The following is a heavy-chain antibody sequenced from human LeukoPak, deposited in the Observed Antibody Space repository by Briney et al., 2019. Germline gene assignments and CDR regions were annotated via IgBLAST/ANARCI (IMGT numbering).Heavy chain of an antibody. D-gene: IGHD1-14*01. CDR2: FYYSGST. CDR3: AKGRIRTGAFDS. CDR1: GASFSNYY. Sequence: SETLSFACTVSGASFSNYYWSWIRQPPGKGLEWIGYFYYSGSTSYNPSLKSRVTISVATSKHQFSLKLSSVTAADTAVYYCAKGRIRTGAFDSGGKATRVTVSS. J-gene: IGHJ3*02. V-gene: IGHV4-59*01.